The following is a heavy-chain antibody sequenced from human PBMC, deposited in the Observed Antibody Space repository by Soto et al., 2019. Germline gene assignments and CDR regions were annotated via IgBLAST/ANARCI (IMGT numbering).Heavy chain of an antibody. Sequence: ASVKVSCKASGYTFTSYGISWVRQAPGQGLEWMGWISAYNGNTNYAQKLQGRVTMTTDTSTSTAYMELRSLRSDDTAVYYCARYTAVAGTVWFDPWGQGTLVTVYS. CDR3: ARYTAVAGTVWFDP. D-gene: IGHD6-19*01. V-gene: IGHV1-18*04. CDR1: GYTFTSYG. CDR2: ISAYNGNT. J-gene: IGHJ5*02.